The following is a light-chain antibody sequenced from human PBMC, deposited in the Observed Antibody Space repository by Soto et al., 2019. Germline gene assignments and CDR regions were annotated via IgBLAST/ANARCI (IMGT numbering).Light chain of an antibody. CDR3: QQYNNWPPLT. Sequence: EIVMTQFPATLSVSPGERAALSCRASQSVSSSFAWYQQKPGQAPRLLIYGASTRATGIPARFSGSGSGTEFTLTISSLQSEDFAVYYCQQYNNWPPLTFGQGTRLEIK. CDR2: GAS. J-gene: IGKJ5*01. CDR1: QSVSSS. V-gene: IGKV3-15*01.